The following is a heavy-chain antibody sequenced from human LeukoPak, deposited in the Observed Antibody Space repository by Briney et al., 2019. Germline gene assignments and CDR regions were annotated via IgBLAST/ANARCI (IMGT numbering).Heavy chain of an antibody. CDR1: GGSISSYY. D-gene: IGHD3-22*01. Sequence: SETLSLTCTVSGGSISSYYWSWIRQPPGKGLEWIGYIYYSGSTNYNPSLKSRVTISVGTSKNQFSLKLSSVTAADTAVYYCARAYDSSGYGTDYWGQGTLVTVSS. V-gene: IGHV4-59*08. J-gene: IGHJ4*02. CDR3: ARAYDSSGYGTDY. CDR2: IYYSGST.